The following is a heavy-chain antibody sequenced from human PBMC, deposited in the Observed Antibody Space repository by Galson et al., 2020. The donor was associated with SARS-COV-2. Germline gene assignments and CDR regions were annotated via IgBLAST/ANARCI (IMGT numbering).Heavy chain of an antibody. D-gene: IGHD3-22*01. CDR3: ARGESSGYYESYRFDY. J-gene: IGHJ4*02. CDR1: GYTFTANY. Sequence: ASVKVSCKASGYTFTANYLHWVRQAPGQGLEWMGRISPNNGGTKYTRKFQGRVTMTRDTSISTAYLELNGLRSDDTALYYCARGESSGYYESYRFDYWGQGTLVTVSS. CDR2: ISPNNGGT. V-gene: IGHV1-2*06.